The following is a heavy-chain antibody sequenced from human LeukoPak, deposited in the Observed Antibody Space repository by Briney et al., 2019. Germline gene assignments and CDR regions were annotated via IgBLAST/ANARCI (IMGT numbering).Heavy chain of an antibody. Sequence: PSETLSLTCAVYGGSFSGYYWSWIRQPPGKGLEWIGEINHSGSTNYNPSLKSRVTISVDTSKNQFSLKLSSVTAADTAVYYYARDKVRGVQGRYYYYYGMDVWGKGTTVTVSS. CDR3: ARDKVRGVQGRYYYYYGMDV. D-gene: IGHD3-10*01. J-gene: IGHJ6*04. V-gene: IGHV4-34*01. CDR2: INHSGST. CDR1: GGSFSGYY.